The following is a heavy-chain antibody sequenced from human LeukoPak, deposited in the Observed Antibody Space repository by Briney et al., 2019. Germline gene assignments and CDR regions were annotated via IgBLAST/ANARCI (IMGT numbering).Heavy chain of an antibody. CDR3: AKMGSPVVVISYFDY. J-gene: IGHJ4*02. CDR1: GFTFSSYA. D-gene: IGHD3-22*01. Sequence: GGSLRLSCAASGFTFSSYAMSWVRQAPGRGLEWVSGISGNGAGTYYADSVKGRFTISRDNSKNTLYLQVNSLRAEDTAVYYCAKMGSPVVVISYFDYWGQGTLVTVSS. CDR2: ISGNGAGT. V-gene: IGHV3-23*01.